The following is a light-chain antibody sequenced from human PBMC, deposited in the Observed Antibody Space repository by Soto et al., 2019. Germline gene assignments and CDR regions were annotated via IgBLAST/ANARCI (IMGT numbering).Light chain of an antibody. J-gene: IGLJ1*01. V-gene: IGLV2-14*01. CDR3: SSYTSSSLYV. Sequence: QSALTQPASVSGSPGQSITISCTGTSIDVGGYNYVSWYQQHPGKAPKLMIYDVSNRPSGVSNRFSGSKSGNTASLTISGLQAEYEADYYCSSYTSSSLYVFGTGTKVTVL. CDR2: DVS. CDR1: SIDVGGYNY.